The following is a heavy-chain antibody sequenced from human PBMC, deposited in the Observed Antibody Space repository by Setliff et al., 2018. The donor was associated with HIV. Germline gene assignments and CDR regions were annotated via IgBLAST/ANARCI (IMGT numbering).Heavy chain of an antibody. D-gene: IGHD3-22*01. J-gene: IGHJ6*03. Sequence: SVKVSCKGSGDIFSSSAISWVRQAPGLGLEWMGGIIPIRGIANTAQKFQGRVTITADKSTTTVYMDLSSLRSEDTAVYYCARGDYDSSGLPQYYYYYYMDVWGEGTMVTVSS. V-gene: IGHV1-69*10. CDR2: IIPIRGIA. CDR3: ARGDYDSSGLPQYYYYYYMDV. CDR1: GDIFSSSA.